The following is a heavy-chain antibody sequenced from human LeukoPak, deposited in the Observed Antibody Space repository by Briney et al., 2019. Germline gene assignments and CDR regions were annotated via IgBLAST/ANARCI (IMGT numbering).Heavy chain of an antibody. Sequence: PGGSLRLSCAASGFTFDDYGMSWVRQAPGKGLEWVCGINWNGGSTGYAGSVKGRFTISRDNAKNSLYLQMNSLRAEDTALYYCARVSVPAASYYFDYWGQGTLVTVSS. V-gene: IGHV3-20*04. J-gene: IGHJ4*02. CDR2: INWNGGST. CDR1: GFTFDDYG. D-gene: IGHD2-2*01. CDR3: ARVSVPAASYYFDY.